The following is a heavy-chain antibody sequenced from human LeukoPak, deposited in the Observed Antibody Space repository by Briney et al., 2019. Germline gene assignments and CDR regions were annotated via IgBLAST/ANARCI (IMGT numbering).Heavy chain of an antibody. CDR1: GGSISSYY. J-gene: IGHJ5*02. CDR3: ARAMYYYGSGSSNWFDP. D-gene: IGHD3-10*01. CDR2: VYYSGST. V-gene: IGHV4-59*01. Sequence: SETLSLTCTVSGGSISSYYWSWIRQPPGKGLEWIGYVYYSGSTNCNPSLKSRVTISVDTSKNQFSLKLSSVTAADTAVYYCARAMYYYGSGSSNWFDPWGQGTLVTVSS.